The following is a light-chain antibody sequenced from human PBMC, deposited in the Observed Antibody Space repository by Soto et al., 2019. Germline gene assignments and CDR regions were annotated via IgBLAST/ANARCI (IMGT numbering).Light chain of an antibody. CDR1: SSNIGAGYD. CDR3: QSYDSGLRGYV. J-gene: IGLJ1*01. CDR2: ANS. Sequence: QSVLTQPPSVSGAPGQRVTISCTGSSSNIGAGYDVHWYQQVPGTAPKLLIYANSNRPSGVPDRFSGSKSGTSASLGITGLQAEDEADYYCQSYDSGLRGYVFGTGTKLTVL. V-gene: IGLV1-40*01.